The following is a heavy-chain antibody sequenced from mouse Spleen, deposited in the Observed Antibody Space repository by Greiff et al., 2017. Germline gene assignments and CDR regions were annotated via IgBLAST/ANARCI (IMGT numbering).Heavy chain of an antibody. CDR2: IRNKANGYTT. CDR3: ARDKGNSWYFDV. CDR1: GFTFTDYY. Sequence: DVKLQESGGGLVQPGGSLRLSCATSGFTFTDYYMSWVRQPPGKALEWLGFIRNKANGYTTEYSASVKGRFTISRDNSQSILYLQMNTLRAEDSATYYCARDKGNSWYFDVWGAGTTVTVSS. V-gene: IGHV7-3*02. D-gene: IGHD2-1*01. J-gene: IGHJ1*01.